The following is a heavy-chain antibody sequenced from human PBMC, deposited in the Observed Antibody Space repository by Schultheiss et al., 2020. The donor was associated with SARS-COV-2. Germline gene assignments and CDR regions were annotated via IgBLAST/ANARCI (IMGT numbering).Heavy chain of an antibody. CDR3: ARGRPLYYMDV. V-gene: IGHV3-33*01. Sequence: GGSLRLSCAASGFTFSSYGMHWVRQAPGKGLEWVAVIWYDGSNKYYADSVKGRFTISRDNSKNTLYLQMNSLRAEDTAVYYCARGRPLYYMDVWGKGTTVTVSS. CDR2: IWYDGSNK. CDR1: GFTFSSYG. J-gene: IGHJ6*03.